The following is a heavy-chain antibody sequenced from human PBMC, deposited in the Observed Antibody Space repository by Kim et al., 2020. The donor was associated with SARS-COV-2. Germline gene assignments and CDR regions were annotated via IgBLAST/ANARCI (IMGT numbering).Heavy chain of an antibody. Sequence: GGSLRLSCAASGFTFNTCAMAWVRQTPGKGLEWVASIGGGGGTRSYADSAKGRFTISRDNSKDMLYLQLSSLRVEDTAVYHCVKDTWGYDRPFESWGQGTLVTVSS. CDR2: IGGGGGTR. D-gene: IGHD5-12*01. V-gene: IGHV3-23*01. CDR3: VKDTWGYDRPFES. J-gene: IGHJ4*02. CDR1: GFTFNTCA.